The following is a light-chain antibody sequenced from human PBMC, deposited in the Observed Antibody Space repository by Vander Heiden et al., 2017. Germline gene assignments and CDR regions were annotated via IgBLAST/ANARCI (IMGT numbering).Light chain of an antibody. J-gene: IGLJ3*02. CDR3: QSYESSLSGWV. CDR1: SSNIGAGYD. V-gene: IGLV1-40*01. Sequence: QSVLTQPPPVSGAPGQSVTISCTGSSSNIGAGYDVHWYRQLPGTAPKLLIYGNSNRPSGVPDRFSGSKSGTSASLAITGLQAEDEADYYCQSYESSLSGWVFGGGTKLTVL. CDR2: GNS.